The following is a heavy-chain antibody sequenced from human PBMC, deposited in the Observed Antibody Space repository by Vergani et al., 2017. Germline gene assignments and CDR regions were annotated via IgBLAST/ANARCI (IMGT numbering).Heavy chain of an antibody. J-gene: IGHJ6*02. CDR2: ISRDGETT. Sequence: VQLVESGGAAVQPGGSQRLSCAASGFIFEDYAMHWVRQGPGKGLEWSCLISRDGETTNYADSVKGRFIISRDNSRNSLYLQMNSLRPEDTALYYCVKDIGGSESYWERDYGMDVCGQGTTVTVSS. CDR1: GFIFEDYA. V-gene: IGHV3-43D*04. CDR3: VKDIGGSESYWERDYGMDV. D-gene: IGHD3-10*01.